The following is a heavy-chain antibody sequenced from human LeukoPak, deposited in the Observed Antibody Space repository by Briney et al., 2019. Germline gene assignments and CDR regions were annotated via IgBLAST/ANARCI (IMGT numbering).Heavy chain of an antibody. J-gene: IGHJ4*02. Sequence: ASVKVSCKASGYTFTGYYTHWVRQAPGQGLEWMGWINPNSGGTNYAQKFQGRVTMTRDTSISTAYMELSRLRSDDTAVYYCARAIAVAGTSGFDYWGQGTLVTVSS. D-gene: IGHD6-19*01. CDR2: INPNSGGT. CDR1: GYTFTGYY. CDR3: ARAIAVAGTSGFDY. V-gene: IGHV1-2*02.